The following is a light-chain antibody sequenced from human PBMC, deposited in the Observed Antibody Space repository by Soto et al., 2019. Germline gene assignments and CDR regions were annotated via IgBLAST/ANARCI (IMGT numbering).Light chain of an antibody. CDR1: QSVRSNL. CDR3: QRYDILRT. J-gene: IGKJ1*01. V-gene: IGKV3-20*01. Sequence: EIVLTQSPGTLSLSPGERATLSCRASQSVRSNLLAWYQQTPGQATRLLIYGSSNTTTSIPDRCGSGGAATDSTLTITRLEPEDFAMYYWQRYDILRTFGQGTQVDIK. CDR2: GSS.